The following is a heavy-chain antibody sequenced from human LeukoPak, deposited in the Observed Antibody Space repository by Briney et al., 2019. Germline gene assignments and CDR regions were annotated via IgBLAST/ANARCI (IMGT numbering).Heavy chain of an antibody. D-gene: IGHD6-6*01. J-gene: IGHJ4*02. CDR1: GGSFSGYY. CDR2: INHSGST. V-gene: IGHV4-34*01. Sequence: PSETLSLTCAVYGGSFSGYYWSWIRQPPGKGLEWIGEINHSGSTNYNPSLKSRVTISVDTSKNQFSLKLSSVTAADTAVYYCATNIAARRGYYFDYWGQGTLVTVSS. CDR3: ATNIAARRGYYFDY.